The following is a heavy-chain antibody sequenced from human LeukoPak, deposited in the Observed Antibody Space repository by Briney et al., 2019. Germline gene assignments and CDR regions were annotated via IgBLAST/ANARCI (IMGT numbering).Heavy chain of an antibody. V-gene: IGHV1-69*04. CDR1: GGTFSSYA. CDR3: ARGDILTGYYSNPFDY. CDR2: IIPILGIV. J-gene: IGHJ4*02. Sequence: ASVKVSCKASGGTFSSYAISWVRQAPGQGLEWMGRIIPILGIVNYAQKFQGRVTITADKSTSTAYMELSSLRSEDTAVYYCARGDILTGYYSNPFDYWGQGTLVTVSS. D-gene: IGHD3-9*01.